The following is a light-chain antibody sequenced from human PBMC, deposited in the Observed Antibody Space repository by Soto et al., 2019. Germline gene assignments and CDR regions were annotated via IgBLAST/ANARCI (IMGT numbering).Light chain of an antibody. CDR2: DVS. V-gene: IGLV2-14*03. Sequence: QSALTQPASVSGSPGQSITISCTGTSSDVGGYHYVSWYQHHPGKAPKLMIYDVSTRPSGVSNRFSGSKSGNTASLTISGLQAEDEADYYCHSYTSSTTYVFGTGTKVT. CDR1: SSDVGGYHY. J-gene: IGLJ1*01. CDR3: HSYTSSTTYV.